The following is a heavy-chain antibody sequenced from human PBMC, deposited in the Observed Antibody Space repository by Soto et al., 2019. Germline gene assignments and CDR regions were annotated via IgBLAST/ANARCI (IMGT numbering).Heavy chain of an antibody. D-gene: IGHD6-19*01. CDR2: ISWNSGSI. CDR3: VKDIHEQWLVSHFEY. J-gene: IGHJ4*02. CDR1: GFTFDSYA. Sequence: EVQLVESGGGLVQPGRSLRLSCVASGFTFDSYAMHWVRQAPGKGLEWVSGISWNSGSIGYDDSVKGRFTISRDNAQNYLYLEMNSLRVEDTAFYYCVKDIHEQWLVSHFEYWGQGALVTVSS. V-gene: IGHV3-9*01.